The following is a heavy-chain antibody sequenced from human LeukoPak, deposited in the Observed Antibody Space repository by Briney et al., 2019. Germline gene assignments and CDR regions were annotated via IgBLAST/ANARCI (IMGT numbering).Heavy chain of an antibody. J-gene: IGHJ4*02. V-gene: IGHV4-4*02. D-gene: IGHD3-10*01. Sequence: SETLSLTCAVSGGSLTTRNFWSWVRQPPGKGLEWIAEMHHDGSANYSPSLKSRVSMSVDKSKNHFSLRLTSVTAADTAVYYCAREGLGETYFEYWGQGTLVTASS. CDR1: GGSLTTRNF. CDR3: AREGLGETYFEY. CDR2: MHHDGSA.